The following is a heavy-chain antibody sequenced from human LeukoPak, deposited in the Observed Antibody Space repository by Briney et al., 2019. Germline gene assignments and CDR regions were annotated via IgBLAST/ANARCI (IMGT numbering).Heavy chain of an antibody. V-gene: IGHV4-59*08. Sequence: PSETLSLTCTVSGDSISTYYWNWIRQPPGKGLEWIGYIHYSGSTNYNPSLRSRVTISVDTSKNQFSLKLSSATAADTAVYFCARRAINSVMFDYWGQGTLVTVSS. CDR2: IHYSGST. D-gene: IGHD3-16*01. CDR3: ARRAINSVMFDY. J-gene: IGHJ4*02. CDR1: GDSISTYY.